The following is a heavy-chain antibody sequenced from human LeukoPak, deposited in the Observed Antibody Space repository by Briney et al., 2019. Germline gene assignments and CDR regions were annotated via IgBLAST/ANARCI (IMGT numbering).Heavy chain of an antibody. J-gene: IGHJ6*03. Sequence: SSETLSLTCTVSGGSISSYYWSWIRQPPGKGLEWIGFIYYSGSTNYNPSLKSRVTISVDTSKNQFSLKLSSVTAADTAVYYCARDLVGYCSSTSCQSYYYYYMDVWGKGTTVTVSS. CDR1: GGSISSYY. V-gene: IGHV4-59*12. CDR3: ARDLVGYCSSTSCQSYYYYYMDV. D-gene: IGHD2-2*01. CDR2: IYYSGST.